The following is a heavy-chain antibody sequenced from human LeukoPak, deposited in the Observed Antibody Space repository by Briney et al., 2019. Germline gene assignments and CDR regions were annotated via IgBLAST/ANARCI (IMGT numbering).Heavy chain of an antibody. Sequence: GRSLRLSCPASGFDFSTFAMHWVRQAPGKGLEWVALISSDASHEYCADSLKGRFTISRDNSKSTLYLQMDSLRPEDTAVYYCAKDVYADFGGHHHWGQGTQVTVSS. D-gene: IGHD4-23*01. CDR1: GFDFSTFA. V-gene: IGHV3-30*18. J-gene: IGHJ5*02. CDR3: AKDVYADFGGHHH. CDR2: ISSDASHE.